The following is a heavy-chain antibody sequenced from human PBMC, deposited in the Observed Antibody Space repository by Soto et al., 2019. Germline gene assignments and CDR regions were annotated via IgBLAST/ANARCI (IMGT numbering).Heavy chain of an antibody. CDR1: GGSLNGFY. CDR2: INHSGGT. V-gene: IGHV4-34*01. D-gene: IGHD2-21*01. CDR3: ARYPAYCSGDFCPPPGP. Sequence: QVQLHQWGAGLVKPSEILSLSCAVNGGSLNGFYWNWIRQAPGQGLEWIGEINHSGGTSYNPSLKSRVSISRDTSKNQFSLNMTSVTAADTAVYYCARYPAYCSGDFCPPPGPWGQGILVTVTS. J-gene: IGHJ5*02.